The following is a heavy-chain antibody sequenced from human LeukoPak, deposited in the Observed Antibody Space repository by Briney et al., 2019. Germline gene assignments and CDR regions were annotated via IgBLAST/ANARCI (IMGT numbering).Heavy chain of an antibody. Sequence: GGSLRLSCAASGFTFSSYAMSWVRQAPGKGLEWVSVIYSGGSTYYADSVKGRFTVSRDDSENTLYLQMNSLRAEDTALYYCAKETLRFGELVQDFAWGQGTLVTVSS. CDR3: AKETLRFGELVQDFA. D-gene: IGHD3-10*01. CDR2: IYSGGST. V-gene: IGHV3-23*03. CDR1: GFTFSSYA. J-gene: IGHJ5*02.